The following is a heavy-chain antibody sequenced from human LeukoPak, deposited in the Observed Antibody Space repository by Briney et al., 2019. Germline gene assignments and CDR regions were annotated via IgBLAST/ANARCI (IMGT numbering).Heavy chain of an antibody. J-gene: IGHJ4*02. CDR3: ARVRTYYYDSSGYYYPDDY. Sequence: ASVKVSCKASGYTFTSYGISWVRQAPGQGLEWMGWISAYNGNTNYAQKLQGRVTMTTDTSTSTAYMELRSLRSDDTAVYYCARVRTYYYDSSGYYYPDDYGGQGTLVTVSS. CDR1: GYTFTSYG. D-gene: IGHD3-22*01. V-gene: IGHV1-18*01. CDR2: ISAYNGNT.